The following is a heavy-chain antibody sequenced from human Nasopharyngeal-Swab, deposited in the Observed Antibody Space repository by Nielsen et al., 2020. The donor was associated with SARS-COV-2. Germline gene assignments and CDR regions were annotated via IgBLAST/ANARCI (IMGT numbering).Heavy chain of an antibody. CDR2: IYHSGST. V-gene: IGHV4-4*02. CDR1: GGSISSGNW. Sequence: SETLSLTCAVSGGSISSGNWWSWVRQPPGKGLEWIGEIYHSGSTNYNPSLKSRVTISVDKSKNQFSLKLSSVTAADTAVYYCARDRRGDYYYYYGMDVWGQGTTVTVSS. CDR3: ARDRRGDYYYYYGMDV. D-gene: IGHD2-21*02. J-gene: IGHJ6*02.